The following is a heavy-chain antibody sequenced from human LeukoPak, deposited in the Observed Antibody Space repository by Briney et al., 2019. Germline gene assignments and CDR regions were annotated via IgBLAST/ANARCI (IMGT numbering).Heavy chain of an antibody. CDR3: ARELRRGRITMVRGVITFDY. Sequence: ASVKVSCKASGYTFTGYYMHWVRQAPGQGLEWMGWINPNSGGTNYAQKFQGRVTMTRDTSISTAYMELSSLRSEDTAVYYCARELRRGRITMVRGVITFDYWGQGTLVTVSS. V-gene: IGHV1-2*02. CDR1: GYTFTGYY. D-gene: IGHD3-10*01. J-gene: IGHJ4*02. CDR2: INPNSGGT.